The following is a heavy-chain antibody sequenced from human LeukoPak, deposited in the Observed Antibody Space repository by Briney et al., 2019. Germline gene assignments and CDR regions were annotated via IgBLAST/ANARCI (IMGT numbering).Heavy chain of an antibody. CDR1: GYTFTGYY. CDR2: INPNSGGT. J-gene: IGHJ4*02. D-gene: IGHD6-13*01. Sequence: GASVKVSCKASGYTFTGYYMHWVRQAPGQGLEWMGWINPNSGGTNYAQKFQGRVTMTRDTSISTAYMELSRLRSDDTAVYYCARGRGGSSWFNPPDDYWGQGTLVTVSS. CDR3: ARGRGGSSWFNPPDDY. V-gene: IGHV1-2*02.